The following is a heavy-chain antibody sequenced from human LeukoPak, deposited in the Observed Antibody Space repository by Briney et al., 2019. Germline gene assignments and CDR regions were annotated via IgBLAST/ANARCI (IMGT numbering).Heavy chain of an antibody. CDR2: ISGDGDYA. D-gene: IGHD3-9*01. V-gene: IGHV3-23*01. CDR3: AKERLGFYQPHTFDI. J-gene: IGHJ3*02. CDR1: GFTFSSYG. Sequence: GGSLRLSCAASGFTFSSYGMSWVRQAPGKGLEWVSSISGDGDYAYYADSVKGRFTISRDNSENTLYLQMNSLRVEDTALYYCAKERLGFYQPHTFDIWGQGTMVTVSS.